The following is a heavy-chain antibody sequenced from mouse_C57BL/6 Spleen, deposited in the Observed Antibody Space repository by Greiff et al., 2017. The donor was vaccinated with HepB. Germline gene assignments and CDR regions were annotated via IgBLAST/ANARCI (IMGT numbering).Heavy chain of an antibody. CDR3: ASSRFITTVVDPFAY. Sequence: VQLQQPGAELVRPGSSVKLSCKASGYTFTSYWMDWVKQRPGQGLEWIGNIYPSDSETHYNQKFKDKATLTVDKSSSTAYMQLSSLTSEDSAVYYCASSRFITTVVDPFAYWGQGTLVTVSA. V-gene: IGHV1-61*01. CDR1: GYTFTSYW. J-gene: IGHJ3*01. CDR2: IYPSDSET. D-gene: IGHD1-1*01.